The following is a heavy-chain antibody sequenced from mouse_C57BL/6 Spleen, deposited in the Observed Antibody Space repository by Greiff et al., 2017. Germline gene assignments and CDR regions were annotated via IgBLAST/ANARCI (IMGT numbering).Heavy chain of an antibody. D-gene: IGHD2-10*01. CDR1: GFTFTDYY. V-gene: IGHV7-3*01. CDR3: ARTPYYFDV. J-gene: IGHJ1*03. CDR2: IRNKANGYTT. Sequence: EVQLVESGGGLVQPGGSLSLSCAASGFTFTDYYMSWVRQPPGKALEWLGFIRNKANGYTTEYSASVKGRFTISRDNSQSILYLQMNALRAEDSATYYCARTPYYFDVWGTGTTVTVSS.